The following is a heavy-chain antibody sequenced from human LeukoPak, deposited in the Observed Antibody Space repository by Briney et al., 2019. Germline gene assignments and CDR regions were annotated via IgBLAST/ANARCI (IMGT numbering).Heavy chain of an antibody. V-gene: IGHV1-2*06. CDR3: ARGSRGRWLQFTYFDY. D-gene: IGHD5-24*01. CDR2: INPNSGGT. J-gene: IGHJ4*02. CDR1: GYTFTGYY. Sequence: ASVMVSCKASGYTFTGYYMHWVRQAPGQGLEWMGRINPNSGGTNYAQKFQGRVTMTRDTSISTAYMELSRLRSDDTAVYYCARGSRGRWLQFTYFDYWGQGTLVTVSS.